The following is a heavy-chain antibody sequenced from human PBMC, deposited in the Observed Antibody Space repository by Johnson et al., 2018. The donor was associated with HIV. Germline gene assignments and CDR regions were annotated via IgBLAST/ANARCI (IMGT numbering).Heavy chain of an antibody. Sequence: QVQLVESGGGLVKPGGSLRLSCAVSGFTFSSYAMHWVRQAPGKGLEWVAIISYDGSNKYYADSVKGRFTISRDNSKNTLFLQMNSLRAEDTAVYYCARDFTAVYCGGDCYAFDIWGQGTMVSVSS. CDR3: ARDFTAVYCGGDCYAFDI. D-gene: IGHD2-21*02. J-gene: IGHJ3*02. CDR2: ISYDGSNK. CDR1: GFTFSSYA. V-gene: IGHV3-30-3*01.